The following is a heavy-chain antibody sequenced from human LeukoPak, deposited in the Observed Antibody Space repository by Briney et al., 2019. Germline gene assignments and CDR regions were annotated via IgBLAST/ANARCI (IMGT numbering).Heavy chain of an antibody. D-gene: IGHD2-15*01. Sequence: SETLSLTCTVSGGSISSYYWSWIRQPPGKGLEWIGYIYYSGSTNYNPSLKSRVTISVDTSKNQFSLKLSSVTAADTAVYYCARDRCSGGSCYVDYRGQGTLVTVSS. CDR2: IYYSGST. V-gene: IGHV4-59*01. CDR3: ARDRCSGGSCYVDY. CDR1: GGSISSYY. J-gene: IGHJ4*02.